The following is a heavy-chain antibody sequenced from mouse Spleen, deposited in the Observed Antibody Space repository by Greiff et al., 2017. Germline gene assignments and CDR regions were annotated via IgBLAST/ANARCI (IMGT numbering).Heavy chain of an antibody. Sequence: EVLVVESGGGLVKPGGSLKLSCAASGFTFSDYGMHWVRQAPEKGLEWVAYISSGSSTIYYADKVKGRFTISRDNAKTTLYLQMTSLMSEDTAMYYCARYGNYEGNYAMDYWGQGTSVTVSS. V-gene: IGHV5-17*01. D-gene: IGHD2-1*01. J-gene: IGHJ4*01. CDR1: GFTFSDYG. CDR2: ISSGSSTI. CDR3: ARYGNYEGNYAMDY.